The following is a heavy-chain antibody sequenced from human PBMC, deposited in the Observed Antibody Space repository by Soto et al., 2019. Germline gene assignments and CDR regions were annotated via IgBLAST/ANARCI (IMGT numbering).Heavy chain of an antibody. V-gene: IGHV3-7*04. CDR3: ARVRYSYGPYYFDY. J-gene: IGHJ4*02. CDR1: GFTFSSYW. CDR2: IKQDGSEK. D-gene: IGHD5-18*01. Sequence: GGSLRLSCAASGFTFSSYWMSWVRQAPGKGLEWVANIKQDGSEKYYVDSVKGRFTISRDNAKNSLYLQMNSLRAEDTAVYYCARVRYSYGPYYFDYWGQGTLVTVSS.